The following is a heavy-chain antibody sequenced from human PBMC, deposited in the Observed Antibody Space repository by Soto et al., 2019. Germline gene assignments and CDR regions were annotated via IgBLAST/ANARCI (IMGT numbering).Heavy chain of an antibody. J-gene: IGHJ4*02. Sequence: QVHLVESGGGVGQPGGSLRLACAASEFSFSSYAMHWIRQAPGKGLEWVAVISFDGNIIQYADSVKGRFIISRHNIKNTLYLQMNSLRGEDTAVYYCARTFDTITYYFDYWGQGTQVTVTS. CDR1: EFSFSSYA. D-gene: IGHD3-9*01. V-gene: IGHV3-30-3*01. CDR3: ARTFDTITYYFDY. CDR2: ISFDGNII.